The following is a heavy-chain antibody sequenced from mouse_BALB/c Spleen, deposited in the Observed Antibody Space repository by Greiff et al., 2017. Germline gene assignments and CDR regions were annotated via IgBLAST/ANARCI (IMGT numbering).Heavy chain of an antibody. D-gene: IGHD2-14*01. CDR2: ISNLAYSI. CDR3: GRGGAYRYDGYYYAMDY. CDR1: GFTFSDYG. V-gene: IGHV5-15*02. Sequence: EVKLMESGGGLVQPGGSRKLSCAASGFTFSDYGMAWVRQAPGKGPEWVAFISNLAYSIYYADTVTGRFTISRENAKNTLYLEMSSLRSEDTAMYYCGRGGAYRYDGYYYAMDYWGQGTSVTVSS. J-gene: IGHJ4*01.